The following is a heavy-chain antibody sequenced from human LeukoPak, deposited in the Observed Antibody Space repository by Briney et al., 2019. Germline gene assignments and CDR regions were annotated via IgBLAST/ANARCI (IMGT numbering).Heavy chain of an antibody. CDR1: GGSISSYY. CDR2: IYYSGST. Sequence: SETLSLTCTVSGGSISSYYWSWIRQPPGKGLEWIGYIYYSGSTNYNPSLKRRVTISIDTSNNPFSLKLSSVTAADTAVYYCARELMVRGVIMGFDPWGQGTLVTVSS. CDR3: ARELMVRGVIMGFDP. J-gene: IGHJ5*02. D-gene: IGHD3-10*01. V-gene: IGHV4-59*01.